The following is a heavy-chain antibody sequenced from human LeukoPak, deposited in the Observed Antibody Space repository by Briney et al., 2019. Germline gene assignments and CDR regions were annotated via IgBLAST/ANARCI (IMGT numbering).Heavy chain of an antibody. Sequence: SVKVSCKASGGTFSSYAISWGRQAPGQGLEWMGGIIPIFGTANYAQKFQGSVTITADESTSTAYMELSSLRSEDTAVYYCASTYYYGSGRTGNYYYYYGMDVWGQGTTVTVSS. J-gene: IGHJ6*02. V-gene: IGHV1-69*01. D-gene: IGHD3-10*01. CDR3: ASTYYYGSGRTGNYYYYYGMDV. CDR2: IIPIFGTA. CDR1: GGTFSSYA.